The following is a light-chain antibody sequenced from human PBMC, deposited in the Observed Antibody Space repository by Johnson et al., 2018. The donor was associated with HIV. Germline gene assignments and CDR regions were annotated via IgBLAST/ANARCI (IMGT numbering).Light chain of an antibody. CDR3: GTWDSSLSAYV. CDR1: SSNIGGHY. CDR2: ENN. Sequence: QSVLTQPPSVSAAPGQKVTISCSGSSSNIGGHYVSWYQQLPGTAPKLLIYENNKRPSGIPDRFSGSKSGTSATLGITGLQTGDEADYFCGTWDSSLSAYVFGTGTKVTVL. V-gene: IGLV1-51*02. J-gene: IGLJ1*01.